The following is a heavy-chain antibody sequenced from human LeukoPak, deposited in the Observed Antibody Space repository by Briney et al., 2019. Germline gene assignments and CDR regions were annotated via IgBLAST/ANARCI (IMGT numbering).Heavy chain of an antibody. V-gene: IGHV4-34*01. J-gene: IGHJ4*02. Sequence: SETLSLTCAVYGGSFSGYYWSWIRQPPGKGLEWIGEINHSGGTYYNPSLKSRVTISVDTSKNQFSLKLSSVTAADTAVYYCARSSLRVTTVTYFDYWGQGTLVTVSS. CDR1: GGSFSGYY. D-gene: IGHD4-17*01. CDR3: ARSSLRVTTVTYFDY. CDR2: INHSGGT.